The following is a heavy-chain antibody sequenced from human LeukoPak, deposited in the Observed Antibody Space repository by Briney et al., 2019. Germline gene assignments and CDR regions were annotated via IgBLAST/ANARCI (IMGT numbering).Heavy chain of an antibody. V-gene: IGHV4-4*07. CDR3: ARGNWNYVYYYYYMDV. J-gene: IGHJ6*03. CDR2: IYTSGST. CDR1: GGSISSYY. Sequence: SETLSLTCTVSGGSISSYYWSWIRQPAGKGLEWVGRIYTSGSTNYNPSLKSRVTMSVDTSKDQFSLKLSSATAADTAVYYCARGNWNYVYYYYYMDVWGKGTTVTVSS. D-gene: IGHD1-7*01.